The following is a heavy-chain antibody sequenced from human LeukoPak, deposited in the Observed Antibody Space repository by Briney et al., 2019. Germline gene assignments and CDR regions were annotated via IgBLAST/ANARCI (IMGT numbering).Heavy chain of an antibody. CDR2: IYSGGST. J-gene: IGHJ4*02. Sequence: QSGGSLRLSCAASGFTVSSNHMSWVRQAPGKGLEWVAAIYSGGSTHYADSVKGRFTVSRDNSKNTLYLQMNSLRAEDTAVYYCVRGMIQLWHWGQGTLVTVSS. CDR3: VRGMIQLWH. V-gene: IGHV3-53*01. CDR1: GFTVSSNH. D-gene: IGHD5-18*01.